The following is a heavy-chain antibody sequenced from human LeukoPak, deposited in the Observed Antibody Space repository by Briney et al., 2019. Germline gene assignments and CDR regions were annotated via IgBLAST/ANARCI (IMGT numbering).Heavy chain of an antibody. CDR3: AREFSQWLAFDY. Sequence: ASVKVSCKASGYTFIGYYFHWVRQAPGQRLEWMGLINAGNGNTEYSQKFQGRVTITRDTFAPTAYMELGSLRSEDTAVYYCAREFSQWLAFDYWGQGTLVTVSS. J-gene: IGHJ4*02. CDR2: INAGNGNT. V-gene: IGHV1-3*01. D-gene: IGHD6-19*01. CDR1: GYTFIGYY.